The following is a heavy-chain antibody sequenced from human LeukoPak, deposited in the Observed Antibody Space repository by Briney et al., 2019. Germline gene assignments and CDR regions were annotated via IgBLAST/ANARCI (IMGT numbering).Heavy chain of an antibody. CDR1: GYTFTKYA. D-gene: IGHD3-22*01. CDR2: IDTNTGNP. J-gene: IGHJ4*02. CDR3: ANCYDSSGFFAY. Sequence: ASVKVSCKGSGYTFTKYAISWVRQAPGQGLENMGWIDTNTGNPTYAQGFTGRFVFSLDTSVSTAYLQISSPKAEDRAIYFCANCYDSSGFFAYWGQGTLVTVSS. V-gene: IGHV7-4-1*02.